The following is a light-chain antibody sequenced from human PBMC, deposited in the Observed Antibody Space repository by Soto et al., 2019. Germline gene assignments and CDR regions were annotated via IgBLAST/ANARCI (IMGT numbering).Light chain of an antibody. V-gene: IGKV1-39*01. Sequence: DIQMTQSPSSLSASIGDRVTITCRASQNIGSFLNWYQQKPGEAPRLLVYSASRIQSGVPSRFNASGSGTDFTLSISSLQPEDFSTYYCQQGSTTPITFGLGTRLNTK. CDR3: QQGSTTPIT. CDR1: QNIGSF. CDR2: SAS. J-gene: IGKJ5*01.